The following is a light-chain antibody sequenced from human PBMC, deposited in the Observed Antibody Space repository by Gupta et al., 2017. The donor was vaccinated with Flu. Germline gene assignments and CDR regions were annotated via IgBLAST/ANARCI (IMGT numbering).Light chain of an antibody. CDR3: HQDSSSLA. CDR2: AAS. CDR1: QSVSRYY. J-gene: IGKJ1*01. V-gene: IGKV3-20*01. Sequence: EIVLTQSPGTLSLSPGERATLSCRASQSVSRYYLAWYQQKPGQAPRLLIYAASSRATGIPDRFSGSGSGTDFTLTSSRLEPEDFAVYYWHQDSSSLAFGQGTKVEIK.